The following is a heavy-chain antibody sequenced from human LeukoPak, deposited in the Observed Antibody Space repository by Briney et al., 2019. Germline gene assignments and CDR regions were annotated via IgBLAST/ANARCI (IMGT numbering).Heavy chain of an antibody. Sequence: ASVNVSCKASGYTFTSYYMHWVRQAPGQGLEWMGIINPSGGSTSYAQKFQGRVTMTRDTSTSTVYMELSRLRSDDTAVYYCAREWLPYAFDIWGQGTMVTVSS. CDR1: GYTFTSYY. CDR3: AREWLPYAFDI. V-gene: IGHV1-46*01. CDR2: INPSGGST. D-gene: IGHD6-19*01. J-gene: IGHJ3*02.